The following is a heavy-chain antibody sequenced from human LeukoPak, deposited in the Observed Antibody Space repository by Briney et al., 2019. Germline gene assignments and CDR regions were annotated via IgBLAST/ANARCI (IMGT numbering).Heavy chain of an antibody. J-gene: IGHJ4*02. V-gene: IGHV3-53*01. Sequence: GGSLRLSCAASGFTVSSHHMTWVRQAPGKGLEWVSVIYSGGSTYYADSVKGRFTISRDNSKNTLYLQMNSLRAGDTAVYYCARVPLIAAAPFDYWGQGTPVTVSS. CDR2: IYSGGST. D-gene: IGHD6-13*01. CDR1: GFTVSSHH. CDR3: ARVPLIAAAPFDY.